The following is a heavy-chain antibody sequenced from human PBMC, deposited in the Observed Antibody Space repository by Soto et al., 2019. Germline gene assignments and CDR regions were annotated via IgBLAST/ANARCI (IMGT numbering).Heavy chain of an antibody. CDR2: INPSGGST. V-gene: IGHV1-46*01. CDR3: ARSPRIAVAGIGAFDI. CDR1: GYTFTSYG. J-gene: IGHJ3*02. D-gene: IGHD6-19*01. Sequence: ASVKVSCKASGYTFTSYGISWVRQAPGQGLEWMGIINPSGGSTSYAQKFQGRVTMTRDTSTSTVYMELSSLRSEDTAVFYCARSPRIAVAGIGAFDIWGQGTMVTVSS.